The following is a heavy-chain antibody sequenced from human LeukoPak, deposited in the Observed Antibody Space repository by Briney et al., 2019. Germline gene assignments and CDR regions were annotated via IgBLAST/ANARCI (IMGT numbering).Heavy chain of an antibody. Sequence: SETLSLTCTVSGGSISSYYWSWIRQPPGKGLEWIGYIYYSGSTNYNPSLRSRVTISVDTSKNQFSLKLSSVTAADTAVYYCARALGNWGSLDYWGQGTLVTVSS. D-gene: IGHD7-27*01. CDR2: IYYSGST. CDR1: GGSISSYY. CDR3: ARALGNWGSLDY. J-gene: IGHJ4*02. V-gene: IGHV4-59*01.